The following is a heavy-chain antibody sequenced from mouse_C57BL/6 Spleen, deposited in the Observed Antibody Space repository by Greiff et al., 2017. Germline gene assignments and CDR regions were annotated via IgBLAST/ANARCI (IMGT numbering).Heavy chain of an antibody. CDR2: IDPETGGT. CDR1: GYTFTDYE. J-gene: IGHJ2*01. Sequence: SGAELVRPGASVTLSCKASGYTFTDYEMHWVKQTPVHGLEWIGAIDPETGGTAYNQKFKGKAILTADKSSSTAYMELRSLTSEDSAIYYCTGGGGWGQGTTLTVSS. V-gene: IGHV1-15*01. CDR3: TGGGG.